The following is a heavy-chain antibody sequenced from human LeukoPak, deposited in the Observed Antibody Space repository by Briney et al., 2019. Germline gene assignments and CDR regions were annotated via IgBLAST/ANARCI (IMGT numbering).Heavy chain of an antibody. D-gene: IGHD3-22*01. V-gene: IGHV4-34*01. J-gene: IGHJ4*02. CDR3: ARDWGYYYDSRGFLDY. CDR1: GGAFSGYY. CDR2: INHSGST. Sequence: SETLSLTCAVSGGAFSGYYWSWIRQPPGKGLEWIGEINHSGSTNYNPSLKSRVTISVDTSKNQFSLKLSSVTAADTAVYYCARDWGYYYDSRGFLDYWGQGTLVTVSS.